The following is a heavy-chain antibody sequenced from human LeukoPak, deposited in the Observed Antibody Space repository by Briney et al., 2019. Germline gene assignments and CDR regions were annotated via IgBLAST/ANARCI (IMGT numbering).Heavy chain of an antibody. CDR2: IYYSGST. CDR1: GGSISSYY. Sequence: SETLSLTCTVSGGSISSYYWSWIRQPPGKGLEWIGYIYYSGSTNYNPSLKSRVTISVDTSKNQFSLKLSSVTAADTAVYYCARDGIAVAGTLLYWYFDLWGRGTLVTVSS. V-gene: IGHV4-59*01. CDR3: ARDGIAVAGTLLYWYFDL. D-gene: IGHD6-19*01. J-gene: IGHJ2*01.